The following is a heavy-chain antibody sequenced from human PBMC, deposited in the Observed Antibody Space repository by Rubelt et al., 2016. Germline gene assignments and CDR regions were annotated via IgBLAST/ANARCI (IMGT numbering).Heavy chain of an antibody. CDR3: AKEGSIADDY. J-gene: IGHJ4*02. CDR2: ISGSGGST. CDR1: GFTFSSYA. D-gene: IGHD6-6*01. V-gene: IGHV3-23*01. Sequence: EVQLLESGGGLVQPGGSLRLSCAASGFTFSSYAMSWVRQAPGKGLEWVSAISGSGGSTYYAASAKGRFTIARDNSKNRLYLQMNRLRAEDTAVYYCAKEGSIADDYWGQGTLVTVSS.